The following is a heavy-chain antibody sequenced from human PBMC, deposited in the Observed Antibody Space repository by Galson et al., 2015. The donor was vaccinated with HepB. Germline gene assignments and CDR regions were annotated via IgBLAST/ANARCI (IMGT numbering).Heavy chain of an antibody. CDR2: IDPSDSYT. CDR3: AKHPSGYYDILTGSYFDI. Sequence: QSGAEVKKPGESLRISCKGSGYSFTSYWISWVRQMPGKGLEWMGRIDPSDSYTNYSPSFQGHVTISADKSISTAYLQWSSLKASDTAMYYCAKHPSGYYDILTGSYFDIWGQGTMVTVSS. D-gene: IGHD3-9*01. J-gene: IGHJ3*02. CDR1: GYSFTSYW. V-gene: IGHV5-10-1*01.